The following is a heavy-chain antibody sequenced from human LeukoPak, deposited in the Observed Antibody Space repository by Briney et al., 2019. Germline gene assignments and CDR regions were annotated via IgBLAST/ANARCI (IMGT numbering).Heavy chain of an antibody. D-gene: IGHD6-19*01. CDR2: IIPILGIA. J-gene: IGHJ4*02. Sequence: GASVKVSCKASGGTFSSYAISWVRQAPGQGLEWMGRIIPILGIANYAQKFRGRVTITADKSTSTAYMELSSLRSEDTAVYYCARDSSVAGTSPGYWGQGTLVTVSS. CDR3: ARDSSVAGTSPGY. CDR1: GGTFSSYA. V-gene: IGHV1-69*04.